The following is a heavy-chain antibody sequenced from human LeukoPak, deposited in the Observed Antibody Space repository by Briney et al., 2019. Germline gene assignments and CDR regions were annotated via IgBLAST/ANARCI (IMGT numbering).Heavy chain of an antibody. CDR3: ASAPGREYYYYMDV. Sequence: SETLSLTCTVSGGSISSGGYYWSWIRQHPGKGLEWIGYIYYSGSTYYNPSLKSRVTISVDTSKNQFSLKLSSVTAADAAVYYCASAPGREYYYYMDVWGKGTTVTVSS. CDR1: GGSISSGGYY. D-gene: IGHD3-10*01. V-gene: IGHV4-31*03. CDR2: IYYSGST. J-gene: IGHJ6*03.